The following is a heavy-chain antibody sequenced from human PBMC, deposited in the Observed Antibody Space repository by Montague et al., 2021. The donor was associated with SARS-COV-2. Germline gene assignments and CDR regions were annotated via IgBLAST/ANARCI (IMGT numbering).Heavy chain of an antibody. V-gene: IGHV4-59*01. Sequence: SETLSLTCTVSGGSISTYYWSWIRQPPGKGLEWIAYINYSGITNHNPSLKSRVSVSLDTSKNHSSLNLKSVTAADTAVYYCARSGWLTRGFDSWGQGTLVFVSS. J-gene: IGHJ4*02. CDR2: INYSGIT. D-gene: IGHD5-12*01. CDR3: ARSGWLTRGFDS. CDR1: GGSISTYY.